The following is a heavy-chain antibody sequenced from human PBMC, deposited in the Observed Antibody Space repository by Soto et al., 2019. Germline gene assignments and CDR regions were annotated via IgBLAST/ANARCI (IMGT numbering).Heavy chain of an antibody. Sequence: QVQLVESGGGVVQPGRCLRLSCAASGFTFSSYAMHWVRQAPGKGLEWVAVISYDGSNKYYADSVKVRFTISRDNSKNTLYLQMNSLRADDTAVYYCARDRVTRVRGFIITRKGFYYWGQGTLVTVSS. CDR3: ARDRVTRVRGFIITRKGFYY. J-gene: IGHJ4*02. CDR2: ISYDGSNK. V-gene: IGHV3-30-3*01. CDR1: GFTFSSYA. D-gene: IGHD3-10*01.